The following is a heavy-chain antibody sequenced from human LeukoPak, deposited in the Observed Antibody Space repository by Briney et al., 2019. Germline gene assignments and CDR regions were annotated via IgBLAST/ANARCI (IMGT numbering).Heavy chain of an antibody. Sequence: PGGSLRLSCAASGLTFSSYSMTWVRQAPGKGLEWVSPISSSSSYIYYADSVKGRFTISRDNAKNSLYLQMNSLRAEDTAVYYCARDRGRYYGSGSYYNPYYYGMDVWGQGTTVTVSS. J-gene: IGHJ6*02. D-gene: IGHD3-10*01. CDR1: GLTFSSYS. V-gene: IGHV3-21*01. CDR2: ISSSSSYI. CDR3: ARDRGRYYGSGSYYNPYYYGMDV.